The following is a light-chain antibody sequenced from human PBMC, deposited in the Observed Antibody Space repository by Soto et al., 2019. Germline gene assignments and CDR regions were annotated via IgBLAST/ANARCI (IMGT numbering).Light chain of an antibody. V-gene: IGLV3-1*01. CDR1: KLGDKY. CDR3: QVWDSSTVV. Sequence: SYELTQPPSVSVSPGQTASITCSGHKLGDKYASWYQQKPGQSPVLVVYEDTKRPSGIPERFSGSNSGNTATLTISGTQAMDEADYYCQVWDSSTVVFGGGTKVTVL. J-gene: IGLJ2*01. CDR2: EDT.